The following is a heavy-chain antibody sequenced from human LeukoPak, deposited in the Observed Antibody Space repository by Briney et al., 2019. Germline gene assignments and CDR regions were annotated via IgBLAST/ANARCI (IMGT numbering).Heavy chain of an antibody. J-gene: IGHJ3*02. D-gene: IGHD2-2*03. CDR2: ITSSGGSTI. CDR3: ARGGYCSGTTCYSLNAFDI. Sequence: GGSLRLACAPARFTFSMYEINCVRQAPGKGLEWVSYITSSGGSTIYYADSVKGRFTISRDNAKNSLYLQMNSLRAEDTAVYYCARGGYCSGTTCYSLNAFDIWGQGTMVTVSS. CDR1: RFTFSMYE. V-gene: IGHV3-48*03.